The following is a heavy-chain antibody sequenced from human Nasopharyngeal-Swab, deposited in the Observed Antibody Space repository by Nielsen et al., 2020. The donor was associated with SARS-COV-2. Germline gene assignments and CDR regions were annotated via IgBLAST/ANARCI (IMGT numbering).Heavy chain of an antibody. CDR3: AREVVGGLVDS. CDR1: GPTISSGSISSYS. Sequence: SETLSLTCTVSGPTISSGSISSYSWSWIWQSPGQGLEWIGYFSYTGITNYNPSLKSRVTISVDMSKNQFSLKLSSVAAADTAVYYCAREVVGGLVDSWGQGTLVTVSS. D-gene: IGHD1-26*01. V-gene: IGHV4-59*12. J-gene: IGHJ4*02. CDR2: FSYTGIT.